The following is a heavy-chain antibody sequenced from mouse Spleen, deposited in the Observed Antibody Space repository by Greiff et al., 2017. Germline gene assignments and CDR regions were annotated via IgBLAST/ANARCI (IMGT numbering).Heavy chain of an antibody. D-gene: IGHD1-1*01. CDR3: ARSKDYYGSSYYFDY. V-gene: IGHV1S137*01. J-gene: IGHJ2*01. CDR2: ISTYYGDA. CDR1: GYTFTDYA. Sequence: VQLQQSGAELVRPGVSVKISCKGSGYTFTDYAMHWVKQSHAKSLEWIGVISTYYGDASYNQKFKGKATMTVDKSSSTAYRELARLTSEDSAIYYCARSKDYYGSSYYFDYWGQGTTLTVSS.